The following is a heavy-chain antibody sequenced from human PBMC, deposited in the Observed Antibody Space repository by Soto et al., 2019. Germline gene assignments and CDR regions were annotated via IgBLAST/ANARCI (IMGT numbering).Heavy chain of an antibody. CDR2: INPNNGDT. V-gene: IGHV1-18*01. CDR3: ARGKSF. J-gene: IGHJ4*02. Sequence: QGQLVQSGDEVKKPGASVKLSCKVSGYTFSTFEFSWVRQAPGQGLEWMGCINPNNGDTSYAQKFQGRVTILADTSTTTVYMELRSLRSDDTAMYYCARGKSFWGQGTLVTVSS. CDR1: GYTFSTFE.